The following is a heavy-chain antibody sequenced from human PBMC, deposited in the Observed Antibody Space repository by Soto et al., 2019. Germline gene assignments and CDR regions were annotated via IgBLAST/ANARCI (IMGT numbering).Heavy chain of an antibody. CDR1: GFTFDMFW. V-gene: IGHV3-74*01. CDR3: ARDARIAARPIDY. J-gene: IGHJ4*02. D-gene: IGHD6-6*01. CDR2: INGQGSST. Sequence: EVHLVESGGGVVQPGGSLRLSCVVSGFTFDMFWMHWVRQVPGKGLMWVAYINGQGSSTKYADSVKGRFTISRDNAKNTLYLEMNSLRGDDTSIYYCARDARIAARPIDYWGQGTLVAVSS.